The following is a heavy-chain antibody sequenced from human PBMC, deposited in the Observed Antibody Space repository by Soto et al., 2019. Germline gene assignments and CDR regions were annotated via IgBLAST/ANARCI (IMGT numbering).Heavy chain of an antibody. J-gene: IGHJ4*02. Sequence: ASVKVSCKASGYTFTSYYMHWVRQAPGQGLEWMGIINPSGGSTSYAQKFQGRVTMTRDTSTSTVYMELSSLRSEDTAVYYCARGPVGGYHDSSAYHYGGPFDSWGQG. V-gene: IGHV1-46*03. CDR2: INPSGGST. D-gene: IGHD3-22*01. CDR1: GYTFTSYY. CDR3: ARGPVGGYHDSSAYHYGGPFDS.